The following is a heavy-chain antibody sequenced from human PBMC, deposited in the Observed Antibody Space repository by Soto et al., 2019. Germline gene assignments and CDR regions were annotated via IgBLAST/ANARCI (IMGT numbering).Heavy chain of an antibody. J-gene: IGHJ6*02. Sequence: QVQLVESGGGVVQPGRSLRLSCAASGFTFSSYVMHWVRQAPGKGLEWVAVISYDGNNKYYADSVKGRFTISRDNSKNTLYLQMNSLRAEDTAVYYCARAACDGGRCSTLVGLRYGMDVWGQGATVTVSS. CDR3: ARAACDGGRCSTLVGLRYGMDV. V-gene: IGHV3-30-3*01. D-gene: IGHD2-15*01. CDR2: ISYDGNNK. CDR1: GFTFSSYV.